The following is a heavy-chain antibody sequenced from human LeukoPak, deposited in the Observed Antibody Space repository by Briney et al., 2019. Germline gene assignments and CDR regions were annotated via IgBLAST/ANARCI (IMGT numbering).Heavy chain of an antibody. CDR2: INHSGST. CDR3: ARTGGSGRKFDY. J-gene: IGHJ4*02. CDR1: GGAFSGYY. Sequence: SETLSLTCAVYGGAFSGYYWSWIRQPPGKGLEWIGEINHSGSTNYNPSLKSRVTISVDTSKNQFSLKLRSVTAADTAVYYCARTGGSGRKFDYWGQGTLVTVSS. V-gene: IGHV4-34*01. D-gene: IGHD3-10*01.